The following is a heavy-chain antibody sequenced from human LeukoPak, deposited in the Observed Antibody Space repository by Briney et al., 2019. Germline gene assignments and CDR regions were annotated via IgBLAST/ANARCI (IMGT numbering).Heavy chain of an antibody. CDR2: ISSSSSYT. CDR1: GFTFRDYY. V-gene: IGHV3-11*06. Sequence: GGSLRLSCAASGFTFRDYYMSWIRQAPGKGLEWVSYISSSSSYTNYADSVKGRFTISRDNAKNSLYLQMNSLRAEDTAVYYCARERLRGYCSGGSCYLDPWGQGTLVTVSS. D-gene: IGHD2-15*01. CDR3: ARERLRGYCSGGSCYLDP. J-gene: IGHJ5*02.